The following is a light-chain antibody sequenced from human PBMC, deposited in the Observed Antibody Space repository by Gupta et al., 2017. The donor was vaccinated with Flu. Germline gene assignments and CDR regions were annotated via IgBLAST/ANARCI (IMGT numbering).Light chain of an antibody. J-gene: IGLJ3*02. Sequence: TCTPSSGHSSSIIALHHQQPGQAPRSLMKVGNSVRYSKGGAVPDRFSGSSSGAARSLTIPTLQAEDEADYYCEPWESNTHKWVCGGGTKLTGL. CDR3: EPWESNTHKWV. CDR2: VGNSVRY. V-gene: IGLV4-60*03. CDR1: SGHSSSI.